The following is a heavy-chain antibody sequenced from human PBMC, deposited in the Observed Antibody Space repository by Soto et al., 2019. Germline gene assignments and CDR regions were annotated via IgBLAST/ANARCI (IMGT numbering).Heavy chain of an antibody. V-gene: IGHV3-11*01. CDR3: ARRSQWQLRPLDS. CDR1: GFIFSDYY. D-gene: IGHD6-19*01. CDR2: INTLSSAI. Sequence: QEHLMESGGGLVKPGGSLRLSCAGSGFIFSDYYITWIRRAPGKGLEWVSYINTLSSAIYYADSVKGRFTISRDNAKNSVYLQMNSLRAEDTAVYYCARRSQWQLRPLDSWGRGTLVTVSS. J-gene: IGHJ4*02.